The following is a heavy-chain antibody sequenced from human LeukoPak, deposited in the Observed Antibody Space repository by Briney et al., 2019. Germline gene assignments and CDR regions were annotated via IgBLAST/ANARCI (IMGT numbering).Heavy chain of an antibody. V-gene: IGHV3-23*01. J-gene: IGHJ3*02. D-gene: IGHD4-17*01. Sequence: GGSLRLSCAASEFTFSSYGMSWVRQAPGKRLEWVSSISGSGGSTQYADSVQGRFAISRDNSKNTLYLQMNSLRVEDTAMYFCARDPNGDYIGSFDMWGRGTMVSVSS. CDR3: ARDPNGDYIGSFDM. CDR2: ISGSGGST. CDR1: EFTFSSYG.